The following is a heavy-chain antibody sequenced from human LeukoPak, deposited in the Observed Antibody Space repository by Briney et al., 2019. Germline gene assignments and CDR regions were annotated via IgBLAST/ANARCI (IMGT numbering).Heavy chain of an antibody. CDR1: GFPFSSYW. D-gene: IGHD3-10*01. CDR3: ASNMVSGSYHNY. Sequence: QPGGSLRLSCAASGFPFSSYWMSWVRRAPGKGLEWVANINQDGSEKHYVDSVKGRFTISRDNAQKSLFLQMISLRAEDTAVYHCASNMVSGSYHNYWGQGTLVTVSS. J-gene: IGHJ4*02. V-gene: IGHV3-7*03. CDR2: INQDGSEK.